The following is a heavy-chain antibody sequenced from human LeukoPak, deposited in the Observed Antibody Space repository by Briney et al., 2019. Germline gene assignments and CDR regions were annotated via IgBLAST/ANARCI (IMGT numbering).Heavy chain of an antibody. Sequence: SETLSLTCTVSSDSISSDSISSYYWSWIRQPPGKGLAWIGSIYYSGSTYYNPSLKSRVTISVDTSKNQFSLKLSSVTAADTAVYYWARGPWNEYDSSGYHPLDYWGQGTLVTVSS. D-gene: IGHD3-22*01. CDR3: ARGPWNEYDSSGYHPLDY. CDR2: IYYSGST. CDR1: SDSISSDSISSYY. V-gene: IGHV4-39*07. J-gene: IGHJ4*02.